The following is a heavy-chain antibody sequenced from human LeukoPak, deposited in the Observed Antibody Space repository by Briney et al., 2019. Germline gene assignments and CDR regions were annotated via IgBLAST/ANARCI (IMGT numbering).Heavy chain of an antibody. V-gene: IGHV3-23*01. D-gene: IGHD3-22*01. CDR2: ISGSGGST. Sequence: GGSLSLSCAASGFTFSSYAMSWVGQAPGKGLEWVSAISGSGGSTYYADSVKGRFTISRDNSKNTLYLQMNSLRAEDTAVYYCARGPHYYDSSGSRNWFDPWGQGTLVTVSS. J-gene: IGHJ5*02. CDR3: ARGPHYYDSSGSRNWFDP. CDR1: GFTFSSYA.